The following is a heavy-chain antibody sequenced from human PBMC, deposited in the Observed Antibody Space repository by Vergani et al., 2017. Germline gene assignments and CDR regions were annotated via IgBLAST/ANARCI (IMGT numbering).Heavy chain of an antibody. D-gene: IGHD3-10*01. Sequence: EVMLVQSGAEVKKPGESLKISCKYSESSFISNEIAWVRQRPGRGLEWMGIIYPGDSEVKSNPTFRGQVIFSVDTSVNTAYLQWRSLQASDTATYFCASGGHGSENGGALQLWGRGTNITVSS. CDR3: ASGGHGSENGGALQL. CDR2: IYPGDSEV. CDR1: ESSFISNE. V-gene: IGHV5-51*03. J-gene: IGHJ3*01.